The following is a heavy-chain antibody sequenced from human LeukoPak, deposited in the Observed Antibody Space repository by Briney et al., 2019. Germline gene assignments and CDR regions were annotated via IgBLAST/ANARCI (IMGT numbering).Heavy chain of an antibody. CDR3: AAGGYCSSTSCYHH. CDR2: ISSSSSYI. CDR1: GFTFSSYS. Sequence: GGSLRLSCAASGFTFSSYSMNRVRQAPGKGLEWVSSISSSSSYIYYADSVKGRFTISRDNAKNSLYLQMNSLRAEDTAVYYCAAGGYCSSTSCYHHWGQGTLVTVSS. V-gene: IGHV3-21*01. J-gene: IGHJ5*02. D-gene: IGHD2-2*01.